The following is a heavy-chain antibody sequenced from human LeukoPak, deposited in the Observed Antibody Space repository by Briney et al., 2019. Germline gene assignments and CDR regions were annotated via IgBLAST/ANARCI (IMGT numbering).Heavy chain of an antibody. CDR2: ISSSGSTI. D-gene: IGHD3-10*01. Sequence: QPGGSLRLSCAASGFTFSSYEMNWVRQAPGKGLEWVSYISSSGSTIYYADSVKGRFTISRDNAKNSLYLQMNGLRAEDTAVYYCVRELLWFGGPGAFDIWGQGAMVTVSS. CDR1: GFTFSSYE. CDR3: VRELLWFGGPGAFDI. V-gene: IGHV3-48*03. J-gene: IGHJ3*02.